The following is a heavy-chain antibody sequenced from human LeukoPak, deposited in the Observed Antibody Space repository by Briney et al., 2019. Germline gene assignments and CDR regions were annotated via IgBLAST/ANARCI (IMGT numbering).Heavy chain of an antibody. CDR2: IYSGDST. CDR3: ARVVAGPFGY. Sequence: PGGSLRLSCAASGFTFSSYSMNWVRQAPGKGLEWVSVIYSGDSTYYADSVKGRFTISRDNSKNTLYLQMNSLRAEDTAVYYCARVVAGPFGYWGQGTLVTVSS. D-gene: IGHD6-19*01. J-gene: IGHJ4*02. V-gene: IGHV3-66*01. CDR1: GFTFSSYS.